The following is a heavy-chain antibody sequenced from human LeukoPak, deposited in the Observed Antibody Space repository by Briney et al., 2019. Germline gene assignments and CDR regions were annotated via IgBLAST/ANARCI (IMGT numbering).Heavy chain of an antibody. V-gene: IGHV4-31*03. CDR2: IYYSGST. CDR1: GGSISSGGYY. Sequence: SQTLSLTCTVSGGSISSGGYYWSWVRQHPGKGLEWIGYIYYSGSTYYNPSRKSGVTISVDTSKNQFSLKLSSVTAADTAVYYCARSQPAAGRPPAYWGQGTLVTVSS. D-gene: IGHD6-13*01. J-gene: IGHJ4*02. CDR3: ARSQPAAGRPPAY.